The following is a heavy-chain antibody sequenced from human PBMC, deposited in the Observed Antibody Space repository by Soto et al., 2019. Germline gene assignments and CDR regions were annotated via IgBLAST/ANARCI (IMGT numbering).Heavy chain of an antibody. Sequence: SETLSLTCTVSSGSISSGDYYWSWIRQPPGKGLEWIGYIYYSGSTYYNPSLKSRVTISVDTSKNQFSLKLSSVTAADTAVYYCARDNSNYYDSSGYYIDAFDIWGQGTMVTVSS. CDR3: ARDNSNYYDSSGYYIDAFDI. V-gene: IGHV4-30-4*01. D-gene: IGHD3-22*01. CDR1: SGSISSGDYY. J-gene: IGHJ3*02. CDR2: IYYSGST.